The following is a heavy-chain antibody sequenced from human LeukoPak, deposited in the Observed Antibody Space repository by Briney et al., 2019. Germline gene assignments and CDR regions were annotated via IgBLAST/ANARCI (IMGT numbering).Heavy chain of an antibody. CDR1: GGSINTNTFF. V-gene: IGHV4-39*01. D-gene: IGHD3-3*01. Sequence: SETLSLTCGVSGGSINTNTFFWGWIRQPPGKGLEWIGNVFYSGSTLYNPSLKSRVTMSIDTSKSQFSLSLSSVTAADTAMCWCVRQSRIFGVIRPGYMDVWGKGIMVSVSS. J-gene: IGHJ6*03. CDR2: VFYSGST. CDR3: VRQSRIFGVIRPGYMDV.